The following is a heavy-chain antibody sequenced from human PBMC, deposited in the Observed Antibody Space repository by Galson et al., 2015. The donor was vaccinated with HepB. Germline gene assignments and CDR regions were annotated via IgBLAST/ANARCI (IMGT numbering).Heavy chain of an antibody. CDR2: IYYSGST. J-gene: IGHJ5*02. D-gene: IGHD4-23*01. V-gene: IGHV4-61*05. CDR3: ASQTTVVTPGWFDP. CDR1: GGSISSSSYY. Sequence: SLTCTVSGGSISSSSYYWGWIRQPPGKGLEWIGYIYYSGSTNYNPSLKSRVTISVDTSKNQFSLKLSSVTAADTAVYYCASQTTVVTPGWFDPWGQGTLVTVSS.